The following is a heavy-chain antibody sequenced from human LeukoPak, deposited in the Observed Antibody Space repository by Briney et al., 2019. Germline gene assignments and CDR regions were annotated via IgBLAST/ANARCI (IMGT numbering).Heavy chain of an antibody. CDR1: GFTFSSYW. CDR2: IKQDGSEK. D-gene: IGHD6-6*01. Sequence: GGSLRLSCAASGFTFSSYWMSWVGQAPGKGREWVATIKQDGSEKYYVDSVKGRFPISRDNAKNSLYLQMNSLRAEDTAVYYCARDPRIAARPSYFDYWGQGTLVTVSS. V-gene: IGHV3-7*01. J-gene: IGHJ4*02. CDR3: ARDPRIAARPSYFDY.